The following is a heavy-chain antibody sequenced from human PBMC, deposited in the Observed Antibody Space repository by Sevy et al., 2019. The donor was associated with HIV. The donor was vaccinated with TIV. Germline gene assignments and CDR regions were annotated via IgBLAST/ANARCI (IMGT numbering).Heavy chain of an antibody. CDR3: GREDVVVPAAKWGGGAFDI. J-gene: IGHJ3*02. CDR2: ISSNGGST. V-gene: IGHV3-64*01. Sequence: GGSLRLSCAASGFTFSSYAMHWVRQAPGKGLEYVSAISSNGGSTYYANSVKGRFTISRDNSKNTLYLQMGSLRAEDMAVYYCGREDVVVPAAKWGGGAFDIWGQGTMVTVSS. CDR1: GFTFSSYA. D-gene: IGHD2-2*01.